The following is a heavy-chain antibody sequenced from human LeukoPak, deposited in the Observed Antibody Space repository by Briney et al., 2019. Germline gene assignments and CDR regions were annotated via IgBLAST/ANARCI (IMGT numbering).Heavy chain of an antibody. Sequence: GGSLRLSCAASGFTFSSYGMHWVRQAPGKGLEWVAFIRYDGSSKYYADSVKGRFTISRDNSKNTLYLQMNGLRAEDTAVYYCSMIVVVEDYYMDVWGKGTTVTISS. CDR2: IRYDGSSK. CDR3: SMIVVVEDYYMDV. D-gene: IGHD3-22*01. CDR1: GFTFSSYG. J-gene: IGHJ6*03. V-gene: IGHV3-30*02.